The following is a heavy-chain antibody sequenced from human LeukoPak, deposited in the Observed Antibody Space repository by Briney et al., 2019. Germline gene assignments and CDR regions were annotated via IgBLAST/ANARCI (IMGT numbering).Heavy chain of an antibody. CDR3: ASSGARGYSSGWSWVYFDY. V-gene: IGHV1-2*02. J-gene: IGHJ4*02. CDR2: INPNSGGT. Sequence: ASVKVSCKASGYTFTGYYMHWVRQAPGQGLEWMGWINPNSGGTNYAQKFQGRVTMTRDTSISTAYMELSRLRSDDTAVYYCASSGARGYSSGWSWVYFDYWGQGTLVTVSS. D-gene: IGHD6-19*01. CDR1: GYTFTGYY.